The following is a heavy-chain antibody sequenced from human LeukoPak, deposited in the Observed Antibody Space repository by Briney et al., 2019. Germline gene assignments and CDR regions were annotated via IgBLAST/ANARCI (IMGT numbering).Heavy chain of an antibody. J-gene: IGHJ4*02. CDR1: GGSIGSSTYY. CDR2: IYYSGST. CDR3: ARRGHYYDTSGYYYFDY. Sequence: PSETLSLTCTVSGGSIGSSTYYWGWIRQPPGKGLEWIGYIYYSGSTYYNPSLKSRVTISIDTSKNQFSLKLTSVTAADTAVYYCARRGHYYDTSGYYYFDYWGQGTLVTVSS. D-gene: IGHD3-22*01. V-gene: IGHV4-39*01.